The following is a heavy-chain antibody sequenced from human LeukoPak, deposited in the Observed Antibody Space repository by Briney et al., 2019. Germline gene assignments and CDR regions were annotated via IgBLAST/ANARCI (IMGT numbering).Heavy chain of an antibody. CDR3: ARSNWNDVYYYYMDV. CDR2: IIPIFGTA. V-gene: IGHV1-69*13. Sequence: GASVKVSCKASGYTFTGYYMHWVRQAPGQGLEWMGGIIPIFGTANYAQKFQGRVTITADESTSTAYMELSSLRSEDTAVYYCARSNWNDVYYYYMDVWGKGTTVTISS. D-gene: IGHD1-20*01. CDR1: GYTFTGYY. J-gene: IGHJ6*03.